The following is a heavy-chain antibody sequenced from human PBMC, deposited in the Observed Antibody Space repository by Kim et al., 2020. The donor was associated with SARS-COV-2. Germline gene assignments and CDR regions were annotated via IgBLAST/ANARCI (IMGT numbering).Heavy chain of an antibody. CDR3: AKEYYDILTGLRWFDP. V-gene: IGHV3-23*01. CDR2: ISGSGGST. Sequence: GGSLRLSCAASGFTFSSYAMSWVRQAPGKGLEWVSAISGSGGSTYYADSVKGRFTISRDNSKNTLYLQMNSLRAEATAVYYCAKEYYDILTGLRWFDPWGQGTLVTVSS. CDR1: GFTFSSYA. J-gene: IGHJ5*02. D-gene: IGHD3-9*01.